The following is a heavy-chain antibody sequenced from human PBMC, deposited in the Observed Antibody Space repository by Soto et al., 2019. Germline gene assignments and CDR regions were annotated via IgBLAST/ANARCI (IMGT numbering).Heavy chain of an antibody. J-gene: IGHJ6*03. D-gene: IGHD3-9*01. Sequence: GGSLRLSCAASGFTFSSYWMHWVRQAPGKGLVWVSRINSDGSSTSYADSVKGRFTISRDNAKNTLYLQMNSLRAEDTAVYYCARGPYYDILTGYYYYYYYMDVWGKGTTVTVSS. V-gene: IGHV3-74*01. CDR1: GFTFSSYW. CDR3: ARGPYYDILTGYYYYYYYMDV. CDR2: INSDGSST.